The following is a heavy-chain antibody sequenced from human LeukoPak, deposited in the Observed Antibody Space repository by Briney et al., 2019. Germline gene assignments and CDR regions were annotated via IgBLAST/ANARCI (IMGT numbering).Heavy chain of an antibody. J-gene: IGHJ6*02. CDR1: GFTSSSYA. V-gene: IGHV3-30-3*01. Sequence: GGSLRLSCAASGFTSSSYAMSWVRQAPGKGLEWVAVISYDGSNKYYADSVKGRFTISRDNSKNTLYLQMNSLRAEDTAVYYCARNGGQQLALYYYGMDVWGQGTTVTVSS. CDR3: ARNGGQQLALYYYGMDV. CDR2: ISYDGSNK. D-gene: IGHD6-13*01.